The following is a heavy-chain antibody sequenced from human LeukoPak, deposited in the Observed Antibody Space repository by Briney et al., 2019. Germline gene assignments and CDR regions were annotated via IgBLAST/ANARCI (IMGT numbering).Heavy chain of an antibody. D-gene: IGHD3-10*01. CDR2: MNPNSGNT. V-gene: IGHV1-8*01. Sequence: WASVKVSCKASGYTFTSYDINWVRQATGQGLEWMGWMNPNSGNTGYAQKFQGRVTMTRDTSTSTVYMELSSLRSEDTAVYYCARVLNSRGLLWFGERGGYFDYWGRGTLVTVSS. CDR1: GYTFTSYD. CDR3: ARVLNSRGLLWFGERGGYFDY. J-gene: IGHJ4*02.